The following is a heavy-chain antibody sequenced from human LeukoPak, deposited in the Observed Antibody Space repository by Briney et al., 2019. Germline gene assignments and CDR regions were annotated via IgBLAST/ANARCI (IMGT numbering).Heavy chain of an antibody. CDR3: AKRPTDYDFWSGDYYFDY. V-gene: IGHV3-23*01. CDR2: ISGSGGST. D-gene: IGHD3-3*01. CDR1: GFTFSSYA. Sequence: GGSLRLSCAASGFTFSSYAMSWVRQAPGKGLEWVSAISGSGGSTYYADSVKGRFTISRDNSKNTLYLQMNSLRAEDTAVYYCAKRPTDYDFWSGDYYFDYWGQGTLVTVSS. J-gene: IGHJ4*02.